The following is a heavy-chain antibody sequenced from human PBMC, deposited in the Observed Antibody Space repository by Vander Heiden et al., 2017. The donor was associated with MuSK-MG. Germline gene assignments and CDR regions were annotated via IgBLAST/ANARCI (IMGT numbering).Heavy chain of an antibody. V-gene: IGHV4-34*01. J-gene: IGHJ4*02. D-gene: IGHD2-15*01. CDR1: GESFSGYY. CDR3: ARVREARRYCSGGSCPGRPFDY. CDR2: INHSGST. Sequence: QVQLQQWGAGLLKPSETLSLTCAVYGESFSGYYWSWIRQPPGKGLEWIGEINHSGSTNYNPSLKSRVTISVDTPKNQFSLKLSSVTAADTAVYYCARVREARRYCSGGSCPGRPFDYWGQGTLVTVSS.